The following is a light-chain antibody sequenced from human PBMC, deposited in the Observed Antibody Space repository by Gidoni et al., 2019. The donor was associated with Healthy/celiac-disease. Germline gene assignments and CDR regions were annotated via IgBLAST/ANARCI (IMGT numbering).Light chain of an antibody. J-gene: IGKJ3*01. V-gene: IGKV1-33*01. CDR1: QDISNY. CDR2: DAS. CDR3: QQYDNLPFT. Sequence: DIQMTQSPSSLSASVGDRVTITCQASQDISNYLNWYQQKPGKAPKLLIYDASNLETGVPSSFSGSGSGTDFTFTISSLQPEDMATYYCQQYDNLPFTFGPGTKVDIK.